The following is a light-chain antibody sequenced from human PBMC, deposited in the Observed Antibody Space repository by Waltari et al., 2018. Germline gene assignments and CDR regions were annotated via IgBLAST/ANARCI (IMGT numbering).Light chain of an antibody. CDR1: SRDIGYYHY. V-gene: IGLV2-8*01. CDR2: EVC. J-gene: IGLJ3*02. CDR3: SSYAGTNPRV. Sequence: QSALTQPPSASGSLGQSVNITCTGTSRDIGYYHYVPWHQQHPGTAPQWSMYEVCVRPSGGPHLFSVSTAGNTPSPTVSGLQAEDEADYYCSSYAGTNPRVFGGGTKLTVL.